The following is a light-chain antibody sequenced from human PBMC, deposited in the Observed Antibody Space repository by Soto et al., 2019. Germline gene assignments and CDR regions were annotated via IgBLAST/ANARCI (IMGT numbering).Light chain of an antibody. V-gene: IGKV3-15*01. Sequence: EIVMTQAPATLSVSRGERAALCCRASQSVSSNLAWYQQKPGQAPRLLIYGASTRATGIPARFSGSGSGTEFTLTISSLQSEDFAVYYCQQYNNWPLTFGGGTKVDIK. J-gene: IGKJ4*01. CDR1: QSVSSN. CDR2: GAS. CDR3: QQYNNWPLT.